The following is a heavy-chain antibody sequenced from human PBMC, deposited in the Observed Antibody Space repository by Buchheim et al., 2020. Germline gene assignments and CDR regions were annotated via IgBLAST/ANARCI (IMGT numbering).Heavy chain of an antibody. V-gene: IGHV3-23*01. Sequence: EVQLLASGGGLVQPGGSLRLSCAASGFTSGSYAMAWVRQAPGQGLEWVASIGGSGDKTYYRDSVKGRFTISRDSSKNTLYLQVNSLGVEDTALYFCAKGRGFDRWGQGT. J-gene: IGHJ4*02. CDR3: AKGRGFDR. CDR2: IGGSGDKT. CDR1: GFTSGSYA.